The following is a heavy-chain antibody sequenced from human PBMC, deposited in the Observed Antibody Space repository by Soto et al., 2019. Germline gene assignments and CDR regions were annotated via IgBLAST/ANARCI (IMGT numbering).Heavy chain of an antibody. Sequence: QVQLVESGGGLVKPGGSLRLSCAASGFTFSDYYMSWIRQAPGKGLEWVSYISSSSSYTNYADSVKGRFTISRDNAKNSLYLQMNSLRAEDTAVYYCARGVPQWLVYYFDYWGQGTLVTVSS. D-gene: IGHD6-19*01. V-gene: IGHV3-11*06. J-gene: IGHJ4*02. CDR1: GFTFSDYY. CDR3: ARGVPQWLVYYFDY. CDR2: ISSSSSYT.